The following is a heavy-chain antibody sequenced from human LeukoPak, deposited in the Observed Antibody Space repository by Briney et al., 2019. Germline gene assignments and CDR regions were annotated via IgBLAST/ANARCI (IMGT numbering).Heavy chain of an antibody. CDR2: IGSSGSSI. V-gene: IGHV3-23*01. CDR3: AKRERERISWYFFDY. CDR1: GFNFSNYA. D-gene: IGHD6-13*01. Sequence: GFLRLSCSASGFNFSNYAMTRVRQAPGKGLGWVSAIGSSGSSIYYADSVKGRFTISRDNSKNTLYLQMNSLGAEDTALYYCAKRERERISWYFFDYWGQGTLVTVSS. J-gene: IGHJ4*02.